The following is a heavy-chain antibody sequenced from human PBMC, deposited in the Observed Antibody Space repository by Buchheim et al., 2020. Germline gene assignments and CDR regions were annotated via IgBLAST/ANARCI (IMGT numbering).Heavy chain of an antibody. CDR1: GFTFSSYW. D-gene: IGHD3-3*01. CDR2: INQDGSAK. Sequence: EVQLVESGGGLVQPGGSLRLSCAASGFTFSSYWMSWVRQAPGKGLEWVANINQDGSAKYYVDSVKGRFTISRDNAKNSLYLQMNSLRAEDTAVYYCARDLAGFLEPAGDPYCMDDWGQGTT. V-gene: IGHV3-7*01. J-gene: IGHJ6*02. CDR3: ARDLAGFLEPAGDPYCMDD.